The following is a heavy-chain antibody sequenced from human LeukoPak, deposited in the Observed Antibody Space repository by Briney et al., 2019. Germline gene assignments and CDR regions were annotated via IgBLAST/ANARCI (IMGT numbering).Heavy chain of an antibody. Sequence: GASVKVSCKASGYTFTGYYMHWVRQAPGQGLEWMGWINPNSGGTSYAQKFQGRLTVTRDMSTSTVYMELSSLGSEDTAVYYCARDRGVLRYFDWLFEFDYWGQGTLVTVSS. V-gene: IGHV1-2*02. CDR2: INPNSGGT. J-gene: IGHJ4*02. D-gene: IGHD3-9*01. CDR3: ARDRGVLRYFDWLFEFDY. CDR1: GYTFTGYY.